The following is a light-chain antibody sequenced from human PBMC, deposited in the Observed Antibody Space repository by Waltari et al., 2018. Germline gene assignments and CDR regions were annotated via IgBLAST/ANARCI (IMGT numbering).Light chain of an antibody. CDR3: NSYGGSNNLV. Sequence: QSALTQPPSASGSPGQSVTISCTGTSSDVGRYNYVSWYQQHPGKAPKLMIYDVSKRPSGVPDRFSGSKSGNTASLTVSGLQAEDEADYYCNSYGGSNNLVFGGGTKLTVL. CDR2: DVS. CDR1: SSDVGRYNY. V-gene: IGLV2-8*01. J-gene: IGLJ2*01.